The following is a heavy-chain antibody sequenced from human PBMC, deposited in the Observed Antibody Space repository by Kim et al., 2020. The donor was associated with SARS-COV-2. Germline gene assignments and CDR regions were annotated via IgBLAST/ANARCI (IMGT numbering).Heavy chain of an antibody. J-gene: IGHJ4*02. CDR2: INKDGTTT. CDR1: GFTFSSYW. CDR3: ARDHSPISYGFLGAR. Sequence: GGSLRLSCAASGFTFSSYWMHWVRQAPGKGLVWVSRINKDGTTTSYADSVKGRFSVSRDNAKNTLYLQMNSLRAEDTAVYYCARDHSPISYGFLGARWVQGTLVTVSS. V-gene: IGHV3-74*01. D-gene: IGHD5-18*01.